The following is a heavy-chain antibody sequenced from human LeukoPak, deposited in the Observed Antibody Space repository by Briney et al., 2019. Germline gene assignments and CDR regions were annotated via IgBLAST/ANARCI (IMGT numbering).Heavy chain of an antibody. V-gene: IGHV1-18*01. CDR3: ARDGHRMYYYDTSAYRFDY. CDR2: SSDYNGNR. D-gene: IGHD3-22*01. J-gene: IGHJ4*02. Sequence: ASVKVSFKASGYTFTNYGLSWVRQAPGQGLEWMGLSSDYNGNRQYVQKRQGRVTMTRDTSTTTAYMELRSLRSDDTAVYYCARDGHRMYYYDTSAYRFDYWGQGTLVTVSS. CDR1: GYTFTNYG.